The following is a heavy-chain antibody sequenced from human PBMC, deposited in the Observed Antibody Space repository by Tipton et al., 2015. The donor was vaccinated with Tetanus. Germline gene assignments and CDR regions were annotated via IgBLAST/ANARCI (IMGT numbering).Heavy chain of an antibody. D-gene: IGHD3-16*01. CDR2: LNPSGGPT. CDR3: ARECGGGAMALGPAH. V-gene: IGHV1-46*01. J-gene: IGHJ4*02. CDR1: GYTFTKYY. Sequence: QLVQSGAEVKKPGASIRISCKASGYTFTKYYIFWVRQAPGQGLEWMGILNPSGGPTIYAQKFQDRVTMTSDTSTSTVYMDFNSRAAGDPALYDFARECGGGAMALGPAHGGQGTLVTVSS.